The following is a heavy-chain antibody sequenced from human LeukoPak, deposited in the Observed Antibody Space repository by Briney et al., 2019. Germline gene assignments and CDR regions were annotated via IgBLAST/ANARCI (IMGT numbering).Heavy chain of an antibody. CDR3: ASGGGGRYDILTGYYTEQYYFDY. J-gene: IGHJ4*02. D-gene: IGHD3-9*01. V-gene: IGHV1-18*01. CDR1: GYTFTCHG. Sequence: ASVKVSCKASGYTFTCHGISWVRQAPGQGLEWMGWISAYNGNTNYAQKLQGRVTMTTDTSTSTAYMELRSLRSDDTAVYYCASGGGGRYDILTGYYTEQYYFDYWGQGTLVTVSS. CDR2: ISAYNGNT.